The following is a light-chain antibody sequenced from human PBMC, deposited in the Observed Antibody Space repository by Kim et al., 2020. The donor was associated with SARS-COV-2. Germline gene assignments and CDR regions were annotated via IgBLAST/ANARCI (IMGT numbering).Light chain of an antibody. CDR1: QSVSSN. J-gene: IGKJ1*01. CDR3: QQYNNWPPWT. CDR2: GAS. Sequence: SPRERATPSCRASQSVSSNLAWYQQKPGQAPRLLISGASTRATGIPARFSGSGSGTEFTLTISSLQSEDFAVYYCQQYNNWPPWTFGQGTKVDIK. V-gene: IGKV3-15*01.